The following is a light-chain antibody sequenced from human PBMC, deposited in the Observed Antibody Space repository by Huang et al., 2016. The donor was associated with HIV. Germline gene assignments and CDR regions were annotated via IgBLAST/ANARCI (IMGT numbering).Light chain of an antibody. J-gene: IGKJ2*01. Sequence: DIQMTQSPSSLSASVGDRVNITCRASENIRRYLNWYQQKPGKPPKLLIHSASTLQSVVPSRFSGSGSGTDFTLTITSLQPEDFATYYCQGSLSIPHTFGQGTNLEIK. V-gene: IGKV1-39*01. CDR2: SAS. CDR1: ENIRRY. CDR3: QGSLSIPHT.